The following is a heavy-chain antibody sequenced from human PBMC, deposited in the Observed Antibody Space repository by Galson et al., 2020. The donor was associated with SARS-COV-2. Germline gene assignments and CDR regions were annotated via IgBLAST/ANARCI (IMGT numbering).Heavy chain of an antibody. V-gene: IGHV3-74*01. CDR3: AREYYYDSSGSPGDY. J-gene: IGHJ4*02. CDR2: INSDGSST. Sequence: GESLKISCAAPGFTLSSYWMHWVRQAPGKGLVWVSRINSDGSSTRYADSVKGRFPISRDNAKHTLYLQMNRLRAEDAAVYYCAREYYYDSSGSPGDYWGQGTLVTVSS. CDR1: GFTLSSYW. D-gene: IGHD3-22*01.